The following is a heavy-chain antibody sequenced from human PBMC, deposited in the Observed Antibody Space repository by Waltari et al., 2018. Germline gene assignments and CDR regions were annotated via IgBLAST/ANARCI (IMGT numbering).Heavy chain of an antibody. V-gene: IGHV3-21*01. Sequence: EVQLVESGGGLVKPGGSLRLSCAASGFTFSSYSMNWVRQAPGKGLGWVSSISSSSSYIYYAESVKGRVTISRDNAKNSLELQMNSLRAEDTAVYYCARELGAEGELWGQGTLVTVSS. CDR1: GFTFSSYS. CDR3: ARELGAEGEL. D-gene: IGHD1-26*01. CDR2: ISSSSSYI. J-gene: IGHJ4*02.